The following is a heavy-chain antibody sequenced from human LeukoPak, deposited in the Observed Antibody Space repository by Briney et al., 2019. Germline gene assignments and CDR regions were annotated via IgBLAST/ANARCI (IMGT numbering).Heavy chain of an antibody. D-gene: IGHD3-10*01. Sequence: SETLSLTCTVSGDSISSPDHYWNWIRQPPGKGLEWIGYIYHSGSTSYNPSLQSRVTVSLDKSNNQFSLRLSSVTVADTAVYYCARDSFDYASGGDWFDPWGLGTLVTVSS. J-gene: IGHJ5*02. CDR3: ARDSFDYASGGDWFDP. CDR2: IYHSGST. CDR1: GDSISSPDHY. V-gene: IGHV4-30-4*01.